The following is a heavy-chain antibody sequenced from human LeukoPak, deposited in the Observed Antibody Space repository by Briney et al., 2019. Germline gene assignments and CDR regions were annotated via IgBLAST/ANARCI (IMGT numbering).Heavy chain of an antibody. CDR3: AKPSFAYYYYGMDV. Sequence: GGSLRLSCAASGFTVSRNYMSWVRQAPGKGLEWVAVISYDGSNKYYADSVKGRFTISRDNSKNTLYLQMNSLRAEDTAVYYCAKPSFAYYYYGMDVWGQGTTVTVSS. D-gene: IGHD3-3*01. J-gene: IGHJ6*02. V-gene: IGHV3-30*18. CDR2: ISYDGSNK. CDR1: GFTVSRNY.